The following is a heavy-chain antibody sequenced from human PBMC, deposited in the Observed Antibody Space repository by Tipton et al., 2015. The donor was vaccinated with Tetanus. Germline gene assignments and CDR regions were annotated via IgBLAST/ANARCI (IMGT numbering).Heavy chain of an antibody. V-gene: IGHV4-59*01. J-gene: IGHJ6*02. D-gene: IGHD3-22*01. Sequence: TLSLTCTASGGSISSYYWSWIRQPPGKGLEWVGYISSSGSTNYNPSLKSRVTISVDTSKNQFSLKLSSVTAADTAVYYCARDYRSSGYYGSKDYGMDVWGQGTTVTVSS. CDR1: GGSISSYY. CDR3: ARDYRSSGYYGSKDYGMDV. CDR2: ISSSGST.